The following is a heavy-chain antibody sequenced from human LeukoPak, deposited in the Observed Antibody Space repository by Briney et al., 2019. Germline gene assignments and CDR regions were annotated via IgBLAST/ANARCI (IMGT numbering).Heavy chain of an antibody. V-gene: IGHV4-34*01. CDR1: GGSFSGYY. CDR2: INHSGST. J-gene: IGHJ4*02. D-gene: IGHD3-22*01. CDR3: ARGHRYSYYDTGGYPTYFDC. Sequence: NSSETLTLTCAVFGGSFSGYYWTWIRQPPGKGLEWIGEINHSGSTNYNPSLKSRVTISVDTSKNQFSLKLSSVTAADTAVYYCARGHRYSYYDTGGYPTYFDCWGQGTLVTVSS.